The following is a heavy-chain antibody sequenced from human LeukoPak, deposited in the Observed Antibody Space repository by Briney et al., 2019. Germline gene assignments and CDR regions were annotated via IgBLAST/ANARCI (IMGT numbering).Heavy chain of an antibody. Sequence: GGSLRLSCAASGFTFSSYAMDWVRQAPGKGLEWVSYISDSGGRTYYADSVKGRFTISRDNSKNTLYLKLNSLGAEDTAVYYCTKERVTSDGEPFDSWGPGTLVTVSS. CDR3: TKERVTSDGEPFDS. D-gene: IGHD2-2*01. J-gene: IGHJ4*02. CDR1: GFTFSSYA. V-gene: IGHV3-23*01. CDR2: ISDSGGRT.